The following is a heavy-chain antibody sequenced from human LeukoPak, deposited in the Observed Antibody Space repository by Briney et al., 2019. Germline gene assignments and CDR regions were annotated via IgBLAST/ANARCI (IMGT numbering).Heavy chain of an antibody. CDR1: GGSISSYY. CDR2: IYYSGST. J-gene: IGHJ4*02. CDR3: ASHSMVQGVMF. Sequence: SETLSLTCTVSGGSISSYYWSWIRQPPGKGLEWIGHIYYSGSTNYNPSLKSRVTMSVDTSKNQFSLKLSSVTAADTAVYYCASHSMVQGVMFWGQGTLVTVSS. D-gene: IGHD3-10*01. V-gene: IGHV4-59*01.